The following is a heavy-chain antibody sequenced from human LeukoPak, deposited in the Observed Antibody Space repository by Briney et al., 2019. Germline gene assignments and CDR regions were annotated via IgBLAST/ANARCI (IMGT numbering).Heavy chain of an antibody. V-gene: IGHV1-2*02. Sequence: ASVRVSCKASRYTFTHYYMHGVRPAPGQGLEWMGWINPNRGGTNYPQKLQGRVTMTRDASISTAYMELSRLRSDDTAVYYCARERGWARLGYSSGWYQPYNWFDPWGQGTLVTVSS. J-gene: IGHJ5*02. D-gene: IGHD6-19*01. CDR3: ARERGWARLGYSSGWYQPYNWFDP. CDR2: INPNRGGT. CDR1: RYTFTHYY.